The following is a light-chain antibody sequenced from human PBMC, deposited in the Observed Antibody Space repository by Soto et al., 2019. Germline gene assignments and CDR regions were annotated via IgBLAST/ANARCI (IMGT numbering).Light chain of an antibody. CDR2: DNN. CDR3: GTWDSSLSAYV. CDR1: SSNIEYSY. Sequence: QSVLTQPPSVSAAPGQKVTISCSGSSSNIEYSYVSWYQQFPGTAPKLLIYDNNKRPSGIPDRFSGSKSGTSATLAITGLQTGDEADYYCGTWDSSLSAYVFGTGTKLTVL. J-gene: IGLJ1*01. V-gene: IGLV1-51*01.